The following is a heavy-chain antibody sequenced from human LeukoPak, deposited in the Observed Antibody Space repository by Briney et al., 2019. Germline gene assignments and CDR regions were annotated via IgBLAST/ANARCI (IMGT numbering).Heavy chain of an antibody. D-gene: IGHD5-18*01. CDR3: SASKQLWLRGLFDY. Sequence: SETLSLTCSVSGDSISTYYWSWIRQPPGKALEWIGYVYYSGSTDYNPSLKSRVTISVDTSKKQFSLNTNSVTAADMAVYYCSASKQLWLRGLFDYWGQGTLVTVSS. CDR1: GDSISTYY. V-gene: IGHV4-59*01. CDR2: VYYSGST. J-gene: IGHJ4*02.